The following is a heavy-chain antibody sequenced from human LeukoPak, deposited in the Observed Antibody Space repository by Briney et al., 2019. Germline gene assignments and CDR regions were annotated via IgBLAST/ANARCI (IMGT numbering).Heavy chain of an antibody. D-gene: IGHD3-22*01. CDR1: GFTFSDYY. V-gene: IGHV3-21*01. Sequence: GGSLRLSCAASGFTFAASGFTFSDYYMSWVRQAPGKGLEWVSSISSSSSYIYYADSVKGRFTISRDNSKNTLYLQMNSLRAEDTAVYYCARESGIDYYDSSGYYPDYWGQGTLVTVSS. CDR3: ARESGIDYYDSSGYYPDY. J-gene: IGHJ4*02. CDR2: ISSSSSYI.